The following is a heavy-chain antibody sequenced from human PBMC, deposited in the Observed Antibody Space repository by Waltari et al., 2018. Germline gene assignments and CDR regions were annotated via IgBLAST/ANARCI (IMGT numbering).Heavy chain of an antibody. CDR3: ARLVNWNHYYFDY. J-gene: IGHJ4*02. Sequence: QVQLVQSGAEVKKPGSSVKVSCKASGGTFSSYAISWVRQAPGQGLEWMGGISPSFGTANYAQKCQGRVTITADESTSTAYMELSSLRSEDTAVYYCARLVNWNHYYFDYWGQGTLVTVSS. CDR2: ISPSFGTA. D-gene: IGHD1-1*01. CDR1: GGTFSSYA. V-gene: IGHV1-69*12.